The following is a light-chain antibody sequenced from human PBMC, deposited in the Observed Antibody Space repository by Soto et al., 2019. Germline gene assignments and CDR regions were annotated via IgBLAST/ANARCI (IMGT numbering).Light chain of an antibody. Sequence: QSVLTQPPSVSGAPGQRVTISCTGSSSNIGADYDVHWYQQLPGTAPKLLISGNSNRPSGVPDRFSGSKSGTSASLAITGLQDEDEADYYCQSYDSSLSAVVFGGGTKLTVL. V-gene: IGLV1-40*01. CDR1: SSNIGADYD. CDR2: GNS. CDR3: QSYDSSLSAVV. J-gene: IGLJ3*02.